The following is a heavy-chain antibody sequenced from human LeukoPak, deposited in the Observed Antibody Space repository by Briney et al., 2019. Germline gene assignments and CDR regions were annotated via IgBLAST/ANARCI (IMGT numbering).Heavy chain of an antibody. J-gene: IGHJ4*02. V-gene: IGHV3-66*01. D-gene: IGHD3-22*01. Sequence: GGSLRLSCAASGFTVSTNYMSWVRQAPGQGLEWVSFIDSGGATYYADSVKGRFTISRDNSKNTLHLQMNSLSAEDTAVYYCAGGHYGSGGYCLDYWGQGSPVTVSS. CDR2: IDSGGAT. CDR3: AGGHYGSGGYCLDY. CDR1: GFTVSTNY.